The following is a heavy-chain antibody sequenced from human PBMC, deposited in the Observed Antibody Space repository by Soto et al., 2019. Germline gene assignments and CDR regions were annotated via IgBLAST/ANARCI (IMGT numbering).Heavy chain of an antibody. D-gene: IGHD4-17*01. J-gene: IGHJ5*02. V-gene: IGHV4-30-2*01. Sequence: TLSLTCTVSGVSISSGGYSWSWIRQPPGKGLEWIGYIYHSGSTYYDPSLKSRVTISVDRSKNQFSLKLSSVTAADTDVYYCAREALTVTNNWFDPWGQGTLVTVSS. CDR2: IYHSGST. CDR3: AREALTVTNNWFDP. CDR1: GVSISSGGYS.